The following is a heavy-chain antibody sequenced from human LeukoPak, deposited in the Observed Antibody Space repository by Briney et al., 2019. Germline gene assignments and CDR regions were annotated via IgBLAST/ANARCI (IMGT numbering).Heavy chain of an antibody. CDR1: GYSFTKYW. V-gene: IGHV5-51*01. CDR3: ARFSGSNPDY. J-gene: IGHJ4*02. D-gene: IGHD4-11*01. CDR2: IYPGESDI. Sequence: GESLKISCRGSGYSFTKYWIGWVRQMPGKGLECMGIIYPGESDIVYNPSFQGQVTMSADKSISTAYLQWSSLKASDTAMYYCARFSGSNPDYWGQGTLVTVSS.